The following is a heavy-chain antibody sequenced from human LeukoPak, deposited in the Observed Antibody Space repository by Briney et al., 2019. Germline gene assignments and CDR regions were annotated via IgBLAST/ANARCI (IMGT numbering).Heavy chain of an antibody. D-gene: IGHD2-2*01. CDR1: GFTFTNAW. Sequence: GASLRLSCTASGFTFTNAWMSWDRQAPGKGLEWVGRIKSKTDGGTTDLAAPVKGRFTISRDDSINTLFLQMNSLKTEDTAVYYCSRYCSGTSCYAGWFSRGQGTLVTVSS. J-gene: IGHJ4*02. V-gene: IGHV3-15*01. CDR3: SRYCSGTSCYAGWFS. CDR2: IKSKTDGGTT.